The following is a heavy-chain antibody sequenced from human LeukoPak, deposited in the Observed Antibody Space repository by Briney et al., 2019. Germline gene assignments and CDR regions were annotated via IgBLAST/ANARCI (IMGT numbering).Heavy chain of an antibody. Sequence: PGGSLRLSCAASGFTFSSYAMSWVRQAPGKGLEWVSAISGSGGSTYYADSVKGRFTISRDNSKNTLYLQMNSLRAEDTAVYYYAKVNGEGQWLIFDYWGQGTLVTVSS. V-gene: IGHV3-23*01. CDR2: ISGSGGST. CDR1: GFTFSSYA. CDR3: AKVNGEGQWLIFDY. D-gene: IGHD6-19*01. J-gene: IGHJ4*02.